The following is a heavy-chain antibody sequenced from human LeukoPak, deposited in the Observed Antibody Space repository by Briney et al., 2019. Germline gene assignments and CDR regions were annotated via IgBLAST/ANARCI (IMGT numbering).Heavy chain of an antibody. CDR3: AKGQQHMVIFDY. V-gene: IGHV3-23*01. Sequence: QPGGSLRLSCAASGLSFSSYAMSWVRQAPGKGLEWVSAISGSGGSTYYADSVKGRFTISRDNSKNTLHLHMNSLRAEDTAVYYCAKGQQHMVIFDYWGHGTQVTVSS. J-gene: IGHJ4*01. CDR1: GLSFSSYA. CDR2: ISGSGGST. D-gene: IGHD6-13*01.